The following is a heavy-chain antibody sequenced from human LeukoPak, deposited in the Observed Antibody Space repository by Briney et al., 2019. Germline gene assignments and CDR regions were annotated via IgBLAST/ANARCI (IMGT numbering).Heavy chain of an antibody. J-gene: IGHJ5*02. CDR1: GFTFTTYW. CDR3: ARDSDTAMVNGWFDP. V-gene: IGHV3-7*01. Sequence: GGSLRLSCAASGFTFTTYWMTWVRQPPGKGLEWVANINQDGTEKYYVDSVKGRFTISSDNAKNSLYLQMNSLRAEDTAVYYCARDSDTAMVNGWFDPWGQGTLVTVSS. CDR2: INQDGTEK. D-gene: IGHD5-18*01.